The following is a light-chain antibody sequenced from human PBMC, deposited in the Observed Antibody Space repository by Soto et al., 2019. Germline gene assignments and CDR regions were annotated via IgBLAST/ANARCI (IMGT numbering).Light chain of an antibody. CDR2: EGS. V-gene: IGLV2-23*01. Sequence: SALTQPASVSGSPGQSITISCTGTSSDVGSYNLVSWYQQHPGKAPKLLIYEGSKRPSGVSNRFSGSKSGNTASLTISGLQAEDEADYYCCSYAGSGTYVFGTGTKLTVL. CDR3: CSYAGSGTYV. CDR1: SSDVGSYNL. J-gene: IGLJ1*01.